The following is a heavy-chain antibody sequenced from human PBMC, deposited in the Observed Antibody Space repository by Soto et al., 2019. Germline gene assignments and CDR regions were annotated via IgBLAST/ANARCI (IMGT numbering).Heavy chain of an antibody. V-gene: IGHV4-61*01. Sequence: SETLSLTCTVSGGSVSSGSYYWSWIRQPPGKGLEWIGYIYYSGSTNYNPSLKSRVTISVDTSKNQFSLKLSSVTAADTAVYYCARDRIAARPKDYYGTDVWGQGTTVTVSS. J-gene: IGHJ6*02. D-gene: IGHD6-6*01. CDR2: IYYSGST. CDR3: ARDRIAARPKDYYGTDV. CDR1: GGSVSSGSYY.